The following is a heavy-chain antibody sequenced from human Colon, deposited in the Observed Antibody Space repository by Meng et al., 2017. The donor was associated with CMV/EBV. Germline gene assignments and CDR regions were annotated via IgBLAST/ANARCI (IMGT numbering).Heavy chain of an antibody. D-gene: IGHD3-10*01. J-gene: IGHJ4*02. CDR3: AREFFLDH. V-gene: IGHV3-66*02. CDR1: GFSFTDKS. Sequence: SLRLSGLFFGFSFTDKSMTRVRQAPGMGLEWIAVMYSGGSTNYAESVKGRFTLSRDNSKNTLYLQMNSLTAGDTGVYFCAREFFLDHWGQGTLVTVSS. CDR2: MYSGGST.